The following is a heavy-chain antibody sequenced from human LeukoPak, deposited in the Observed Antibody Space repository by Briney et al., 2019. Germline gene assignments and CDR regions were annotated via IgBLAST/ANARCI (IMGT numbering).Heavy chain of an antibody. V-gene: IGHV1-2*04. D-gene: IGHD3-10*01. CDR3: AREQGQGYYGSGSYYTYYFDY. J-gene: IGHJ4*02. CDR1: GYTFTGYY. Sequence: ASVKVSCKASGYTFTGYYMHWVRQAPGQGLEWMGWINPNSGGTNYAQKFQGWVTMTRDTSISTAYMELSRLRSDDTAVYYCAREQGQGYYGSGSYYTYYFDYWGQGTLVTVSS. CDR2: INPNSGGT.